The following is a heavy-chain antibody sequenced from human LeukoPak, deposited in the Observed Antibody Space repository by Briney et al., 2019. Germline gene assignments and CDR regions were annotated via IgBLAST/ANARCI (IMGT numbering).Heavy chain of an antibody. Sequence: PSETLSLTCTVSGGSISSGSYYWSWIRQPAGKGLEWIGRIYTSGSTNYNPSLKSRVTISVDTSKNQFSLKLSSVTAADTAVYYCARSPNYDSSGYYRDYWGQGTLVTVSS. CDR2: IYTSGST. D-gene: IGHD3-22*01. J-gene: IGHJ4*02. CDR1: GGSISSGSYY. CDR3: ARSPNYDSSGYYRDY. V-gene: IGHV4-61*02.